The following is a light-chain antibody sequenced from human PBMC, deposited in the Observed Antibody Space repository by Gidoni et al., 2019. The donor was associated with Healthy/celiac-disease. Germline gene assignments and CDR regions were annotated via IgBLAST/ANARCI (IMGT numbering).Light chain of an antibody. CDR3: QQRSNWLT. Sequence: EIVLTHSPATLSLSPGERATLSCRASQSVSSYLAWYQQKPGQAPRLLIYDASNRATGIPARFSGSGSGKDFTLTISSLEPEDCAVYYCQQRSNWLTFGGGTKVEIK. J-gene: IGKJ4*01. CDR1: QSVSSY. CDR2: DAS. V-gene: IGKV3-11*01.